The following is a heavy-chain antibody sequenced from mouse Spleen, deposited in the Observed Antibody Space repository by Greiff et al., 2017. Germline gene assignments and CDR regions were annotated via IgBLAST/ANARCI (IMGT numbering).Heavy chain of an antibody. J-gene: IGHJ1*01. CDR2: IHPNSGST. CDR1: GYTFTSYW. D-gene: IGHD4-1*01. Sequence: VKLQQPGAELVKPGASVKLSCTASGYTFTSYWMHWVKQRPGQGLEWIGMIHPNSGSTNYNEKFKSKATLTVDKSSSTAYMQLSSLTSEDSAVYYCARLGREWYFDVWGAGTTVTVSS. CDR3: ARLGREWYFDV. V-gene: IGHV1-64*01.